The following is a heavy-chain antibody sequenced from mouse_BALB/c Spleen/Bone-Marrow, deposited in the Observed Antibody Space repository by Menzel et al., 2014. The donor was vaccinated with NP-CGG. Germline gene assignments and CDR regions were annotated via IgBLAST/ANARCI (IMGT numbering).Heavy chain of an antibody. CDR1: GFNIKDTY. CDR3: ARYYYAMDY. CDR2: IDPANGNT. Sequence: DVHLVESGAELVKPGASVKLSCTASGFNIKDTYMHWAKQRPEQGLEWIGRIDPANGNTKYDPKFQGKATITADTSSNTAYLQLSSLTSEDTAVYYCARYYYAMDYWGQGTSVTVSS. V-gene: IGHV14-3*02. J-gene: IGHJ4*01.